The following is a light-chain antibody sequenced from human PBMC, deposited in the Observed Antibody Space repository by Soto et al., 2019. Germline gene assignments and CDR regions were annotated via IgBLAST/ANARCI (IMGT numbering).Light chain of an antibody. V-gene: IGKV4-1*01. CDR3: QQYYTNPLT. Sequence: DFVMTQSPDSLAVCLGERATINCKSSQSVLYSTNNKNYLAWYQQKPGQPPKLLIYWASTRESGVPDRFSGSGSGTDFTLTISSLQAEDVALYFCQQYYTNPLTFGGGTKVEIK. CDR2: WAS. J-gene: IGKJ4*01. CDR1: QSVLYSTNNKNY.